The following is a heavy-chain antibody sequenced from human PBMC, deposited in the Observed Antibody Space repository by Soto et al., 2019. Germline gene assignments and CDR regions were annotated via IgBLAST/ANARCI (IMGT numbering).Heavy chain of an antibody. D-gene: IGHD1-26*01. CDR3: ARSGAYAAGLR. J-gene: IGHJ4*02. V-gene: IGHV4-59*01. Sequence: PXETLCLTCSVVGDSRNSDYWSWIRQSPGKGLEWIAFIYYTGSTGYNPSLRSRVSISVDTSQNQFSLKLSSVAAADTAVYYCARSGAYAAGLRWGQGILVTVSS. CDR1: GDSRNSDY. CDR2: IYYTGST.